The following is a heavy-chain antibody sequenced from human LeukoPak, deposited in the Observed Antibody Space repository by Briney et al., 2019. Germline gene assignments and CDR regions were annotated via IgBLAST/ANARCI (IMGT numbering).Heavy chain of an antibody. D-gene: IGHD6-19*01. CDR3: ARRASSGWYYYYYYMDV. V-gene: IGHV1-8*01. Sequence: ASVTVSCKASGYTFTSYDINWLRQAPGQGLEWMGWMNPNSGNTGYAQKFQGRVTMTRSTSISTAYMELSSLRSEDTAVYYCARRASSGWYYYYYYMDVWGKGTTVTISS. J-gene: IGHJ6*03. CDR1: GYTFTSYD. CDR2: MNPNSGNT.